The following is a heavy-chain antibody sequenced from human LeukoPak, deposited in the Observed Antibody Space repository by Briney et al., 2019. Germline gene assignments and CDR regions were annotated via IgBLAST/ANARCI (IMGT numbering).Heavy chain of an antibody. CDR2: INWNGGST. D-gene: IGHD2-21*02. V-gene: IGHV3-20*04. Sequence: GGSLRLSCAASGFTFDDYGMSWVRQAPGKGLEWVSGINWNGGSTGYADSVKGRFTISRDNSKNTLYLQMNSLRAEDTAVYYCARDPQHIVVVTVWDGWFDPWGQGTLVTVSS. CDR1: GFTFDDYG. J-gene: IGHJ5*02. CDR3: ARDPQHIVVVTVWDGWFDP.